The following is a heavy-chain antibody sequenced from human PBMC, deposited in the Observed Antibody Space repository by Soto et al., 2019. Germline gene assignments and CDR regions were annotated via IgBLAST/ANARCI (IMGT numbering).Heavy chain of an antibody. CDR3: ARVGMKGAVAGPYYYSYGMDV. J-gene: IGHJ6*02. CDR1: GFTFSSYA. V-gene: IGHV3-30-3*01. D-gene: IGHD6-19*01. CDR2: ISYDGSNK. Sequence: QVQLVESGGGVVQPGRSLRLSCAASGFTFSSYAMHWVRQAPGKGLEWGAVISYDGSNKYYADSVKGRFTISIDNSKNALYRQMNSLRAEETAVYYYARVGMKGAVAGPYYYSYGMDVWGQGPTVTVSS.